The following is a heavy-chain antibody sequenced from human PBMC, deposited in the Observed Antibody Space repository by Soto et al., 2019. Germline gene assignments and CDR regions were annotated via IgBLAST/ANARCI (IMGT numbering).Heavy chain of an antibody. Sequence: SETLSLTCTVSGGSISSYYWSWIRQPPGKGLEWIGYIYYSGSTNYNPSLKSRVTISVDTSKNQFSLKLSSVTAVDTAVYYCAGIRPYGSGSYRHAFDIWGQGTMVTVS. CDR1: GGSISSYY. CDR3: AGIRPYGSGSYRHAFDI. V-gene: IGHV4-59*01. CDR2: IYYSGST. D-gene: IGHD3-10*01. J-gene: IGHJ3*02.